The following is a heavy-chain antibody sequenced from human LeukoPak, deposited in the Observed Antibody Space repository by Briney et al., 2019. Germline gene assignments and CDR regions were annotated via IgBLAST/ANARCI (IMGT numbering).Heavy chain of an antibody. D-gene: IGHD3-3*01. J-gene: IGHJ4*02. CDR3: ARAFGVVIGDY. CDR2: IYYSGST. CDR1: GGSISSGDYY. V-gene: IGHV4-30-4*08. Sequence: PSETLSLTCTVSGGSISSGDYYWSWIRQPPGKGLEWIGYIYYSGSTYYNPSLKSRVTISVDTSKNQFSLKLRSVTAADTAVYYCARAFGVVIGDYWGQGTLVTVSS.